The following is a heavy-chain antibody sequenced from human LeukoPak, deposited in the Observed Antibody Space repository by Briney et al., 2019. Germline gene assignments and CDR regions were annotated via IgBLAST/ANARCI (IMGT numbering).Heavy chain of an antibody. V-gene: IGHV1-18*01. Sequence: GASVKVSCKASGYTFTNFGISWMRWAPGQGLEWMGWIRGDGSFGDYAEKFQGRVTMTTDTSTNTVSMELRSLRPDDTAIYYCARRLKLGSSASWRWFDPWGQGTLVTVYS. CDR2: IRGDGSFG. CDR1: GYTFTNFG. J-gene: IGHJ5*02. D-gene: IGHD2-2*01. CDR3: ARRLKLGSSASWRWFDP.